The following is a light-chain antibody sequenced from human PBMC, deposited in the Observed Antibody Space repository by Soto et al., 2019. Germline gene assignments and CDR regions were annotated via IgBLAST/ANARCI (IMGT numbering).Light chain of an antibody. V-gene: IGKV1-5*03. CDR1: ESVYSW. CDR3: QEYNTNSRT. CDR2: KTS. Sequence: IQMTPSPSTVSASVGDTVTFTCRASESVYSWLAWYKQKPGKAPQLLIYKTSTLQGGVPSRFSGSGSGAEYTLTISNLQPDDFATYFCQEYNTNSRTFGQGTRV. J-gene: IGKJ1*01.